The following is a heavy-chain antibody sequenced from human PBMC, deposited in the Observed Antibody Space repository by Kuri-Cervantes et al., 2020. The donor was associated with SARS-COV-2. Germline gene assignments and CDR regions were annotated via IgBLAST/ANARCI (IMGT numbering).Heavy chain of an antibody. D-gene: IGHD2-21*01. CDR2: INDSGAT. J-gene: IGHJ2*01. CDR3: AMSSDWNPLWYFDL. V-gene: IGHV4-34*01. Sequence: SQTLSLTCAVYGGSFSGYQWSWIRQTPGMGLEWIGQINDSGATKYNPSLKSRVIVSMDKSKNQFSLKLGSVTAADTAIYYCAMSSDWNPLWYFDLWGRGTLVTVSS. CDR1: GGSFSGYQ.